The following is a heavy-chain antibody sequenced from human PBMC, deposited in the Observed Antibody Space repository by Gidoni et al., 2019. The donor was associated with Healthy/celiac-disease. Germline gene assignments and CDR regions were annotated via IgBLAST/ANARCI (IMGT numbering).Heavy chain of an antibody. CDR2: ISSSISTI. J-gene: IGHJ4*02. Sequence: EVQLVESGGGLVQPGGSLRLSCAASGFTFSSYSMNWVRQAPGKGLEWVSYISSSISTIYYADSVKGRFTISRDNAKNSLYLQMNSLRAEDTAVYYCARDYGDYAPFDYWGQGTLVTVSS. CDR1: GFTFSSYS. CDR3: ARDYGDYAPFDY. D-gene: IGHD4-17*01. V-gene: IGHV3-48*01.